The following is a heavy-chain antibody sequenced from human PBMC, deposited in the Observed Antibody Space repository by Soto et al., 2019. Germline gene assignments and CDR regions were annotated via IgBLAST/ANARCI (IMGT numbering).Heavy chain of an antibody. Sequence: QVQLVESGGGVVQPGRSLRLSCAASGITFSTYTMHWVRQAPGKGLEWVGVIWYDGSKKYYADCVKDRFTISRDNSKNTLYLQITSLRAEDTAVYYCARAAYAKEGVDYWGQGTLVTVSS. D-gene: IGHD4-17*01. CDR1: GITFSTYT. V-gene: IGHV3-33*01. CDR2: IWYDGSKK. J-gene: IGHJ4*02. CDR3: ARAAYAKEGVDY.